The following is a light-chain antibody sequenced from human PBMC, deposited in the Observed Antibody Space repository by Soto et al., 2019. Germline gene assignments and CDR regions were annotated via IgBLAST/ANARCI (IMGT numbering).Light chain of an antibody. CDR2: DAS. CDR3: QQRSKWQWR. J-gene: IGKJ1*01. CDR1: QRVSSY. Sequence: IVLTQYPATLSLSPGGTTTLSCIASQRVSSYLAWYQQKPGQAPRLLIYDASNRATGIPARFMGSGSWTDFMITIRSLAPEDFAVYYWQQRSKWQWRLGQGTKGDI. V-gene: IGKV3-11*01.